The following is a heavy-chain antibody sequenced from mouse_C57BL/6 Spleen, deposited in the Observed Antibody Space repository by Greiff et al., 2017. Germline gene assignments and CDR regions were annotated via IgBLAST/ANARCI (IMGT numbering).Heavy chain of an antibody. V-gene: IGHV1-64*01. Sequence: PGQGLEWIGMIHPNSGSTNYNEKFKSKATLTVDKSSSTAYMQLSSLTSEDSAVYYCARDGYEGFDYWGQGTTLTVSS. CDR2: IHPNSGST. CDR3: ARDGYEGFDY. D-gene: IGHD2-2*01. J-gene: IGHJ2*01.